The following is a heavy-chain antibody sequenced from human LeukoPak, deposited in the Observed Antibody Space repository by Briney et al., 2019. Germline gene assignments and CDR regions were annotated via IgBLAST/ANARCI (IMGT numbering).Heavy chain of an antibody. D-gene: IGHD3-22*01. Sequence: PGGSLRLSCAASGFTFSSYATSWVRQAPGKGLEWVSGVSSSGGSTYYADSVKGRFTISRDISKNTLYLQMNSLRAEDTAVYYCASSPRENDSSDYYRSEYLQHWGQGTLVTVSS. CDR2: VSSSGGST. J-gene: IGHJ1*01. CDR3: ASSPRENDSSDYYRSEYLQH. CDR1: GFTFSSYA. V-gene: IGHV3-23*01.